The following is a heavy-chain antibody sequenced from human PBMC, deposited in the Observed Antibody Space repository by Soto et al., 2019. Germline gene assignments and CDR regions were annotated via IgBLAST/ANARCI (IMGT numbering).Heavy chain of an antibody. J-gene: IGHJ4*02. Sequence: PGGSLRLSCAASGFTFSSYAMHWVRQAPGKGLEWVAVISYDGSNKYYADSVKGRFTISRDNSKNTLYLQMNSLRAEDTAVYYCARVRGVGSYSADGLDYWGQGTLVTVSS. CDR1: GFTFSSYA. V-gene: IGHV3-30-3*01. CDR2: ISYDGSNK. D-gene: IGHD1-26*01. CDR3: ARVRGVGSYSADGLDY.